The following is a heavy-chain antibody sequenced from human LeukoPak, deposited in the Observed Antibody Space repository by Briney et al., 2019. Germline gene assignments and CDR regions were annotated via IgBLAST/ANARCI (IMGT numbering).Heavy chain of an antibody. Sequence: SETLSLTCTVSGGSISSYYWSWIRQPAGKGLEWIGRIYTSGSTNYNPSLKSRVTMSVDTSKNQFSLKLSSVPAADTAVYYCARDGGVVPAAIGPYYYGMDVWGQGTTVTVSS. V-gene: IGHV4-4*07. CDR2: IYTSGST. J-gene: IGHJ6*02. CDR1: GGSISSYY. D-gene: IGHD2-2*01. CDR3: ARDGGVVPAAIGPYYYGMDV.